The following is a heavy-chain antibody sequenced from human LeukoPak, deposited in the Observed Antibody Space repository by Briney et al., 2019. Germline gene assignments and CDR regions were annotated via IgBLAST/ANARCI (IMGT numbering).Heavy chain of an antibody. CDR1: GGPISSSSYY. Sequence: SETLSLTCTVSGGPISSSSYYWGWIRQPPGKGLEWIGSIYYSGSTYYNPSLKSRVTISVDTSKNQFSLKLSSVTAADTAVYYCARVRGYYYDSSGYSDYWGQGTLVTVSS. CDR2: IYYSGST. CDR3: ARVRGYYYDSSGYSDY. V-gene: IGHV4-39*07. J-gene: IGHJ4*02. D-gene: IGHD3-22*01.